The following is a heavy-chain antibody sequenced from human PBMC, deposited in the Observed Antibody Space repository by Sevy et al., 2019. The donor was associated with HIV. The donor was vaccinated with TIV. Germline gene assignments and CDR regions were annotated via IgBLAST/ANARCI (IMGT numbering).Heavy chain of an antibody. J-gene: IGHJ4*02. CDR1: RFTFSSYW. Sequence: GGSLRLSCAASRFTFSSYWMSWVRQVPGKGLEWVANINQDESEEDYVDYVKGRFTVSRDNAKNSLYLQMNSLRAEDTAVYYCARDDRPRSMDFWGQGTLVTVSS. CDR3: ARDDRPRSMDF. CDR2: INQDESEE. V-gene: IGHV3-7*03. D-gene: IGHD2-2*03.